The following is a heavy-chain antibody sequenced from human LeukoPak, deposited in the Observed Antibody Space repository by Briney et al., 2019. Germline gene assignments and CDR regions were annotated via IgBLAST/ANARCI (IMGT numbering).Heavy chain of an antibody. CDR3: ARENIEYYFDY. Sequence: GGSLRLSCAASGFTFSSYAMSWVRQAPGKGLEWVANIKQDGSEKYYVDSVKGRFTISRDNAKNSLYLQMNSLRAEDTAVYYCARENIEYYFDYWGQGTLVTVSS. J-gene: IGHJ4*02. V-gene: IGHV3-7*01. CDR1: GFTFSSYA. D-gene: IGHD2/OR15-2a*01. CDR2: IKQDGSEK.